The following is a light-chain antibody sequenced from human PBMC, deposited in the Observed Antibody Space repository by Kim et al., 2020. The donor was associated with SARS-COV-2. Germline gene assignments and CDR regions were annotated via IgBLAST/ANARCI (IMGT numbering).Light chain of an antibody. Sequence: EIVMTQSPATLSVSPGERATLSCRASQSVSSNLAWYQQKPSQAPRLLIYGASTRATGIPARFSGSGSGTEFTLTISSLQSEDFAVYYCQQYNSWPPYTFGQGTKLEI. CDR3: QQYNSWPPYT. CDR2: GAS. V-gene: IGKV3-15*01. J-gene: IGKJ2*01. CDR1: QSVSSN.